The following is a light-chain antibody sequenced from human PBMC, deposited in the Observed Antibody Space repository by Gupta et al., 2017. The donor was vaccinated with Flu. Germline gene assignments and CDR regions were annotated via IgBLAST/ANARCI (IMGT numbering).Light chain of an antibody. J-gene: IGKJ1*01. V-gene: IGKV3-20*01. CDR2: GAS. Sequence: GTLSLSPGERATLSCRASQSVSNKYLAWYQQKPGQAPRLLIYGASSRATGIPDRFSGSGSGTDFTLTISRLEPEDFAVYHCQQYGGSPWTFGQGTKVEVK. CDR1: QSVSNKY. CDR3: QQYGGSPWT.